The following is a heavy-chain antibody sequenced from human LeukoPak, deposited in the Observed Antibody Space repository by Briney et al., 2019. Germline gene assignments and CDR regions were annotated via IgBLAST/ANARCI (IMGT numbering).Heavy chain of an antibody. D-gene: IGHD5-18*01. CDR2: IIPIFGTA. CDR3: ASHVDTAMVTRYYFDY. Sequence: GASVKVSCKASGGTFSSYAISWVRQAPGQGLEWMGGIIPIFGTANYAQKFQGRVTITADKSTSTAYMELSSLRSEDTAVYYCASHVDTAMVTRYYFDYWGQGTLVTVSS. V-gene: IGHV1-69*06. J-gene: IGHJ4*02. CDR1: GGTFSSYA.